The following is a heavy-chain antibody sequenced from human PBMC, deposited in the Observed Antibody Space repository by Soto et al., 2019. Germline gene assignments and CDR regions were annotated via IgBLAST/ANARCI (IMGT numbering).Heavy chain of an antibody. CDR1: GGTFSNYG. CDR3: ATVRVGTTNGITSWDFDL. Sequence: QVQLVQSGAEVRKPGSSVKVSCKASGGTFSNYGITWVRQAPGQGLEWMGGIIPILDITNYAQRFQGRVTVTADDSTTAAYMELTSLRSEDSAIYYCATVRVGTTNGITSWDFDLWGRGTLVTVSS. J-gene: IGHJ2*01. D-gene: IGHD2-8*01. V-gene: IGHV1-69*12. CDR2: IIPILDIT.